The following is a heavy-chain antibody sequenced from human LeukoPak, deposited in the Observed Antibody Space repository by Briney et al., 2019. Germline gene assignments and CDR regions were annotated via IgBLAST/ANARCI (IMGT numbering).Heavy chain of an antibody. CDR1: GFTFSSYG. D-gene: IGHD2-2*01. Sequence: RPGGSLRLSRAASGFTFSSYGMHWVRQAPGKGLEWVAVISYDGSNKYYADSVKGRFTISRDNSKNTLYLQMNSLRAEDTAVYYCAKGVKVGGTSCYGYIDYWGQGTLVTVSS. CDR3: AKGVKVGGTSCYGYIDY. CDR2: ISYDGSNK. J-gene: IGHJ4*02. V-gene: IGHV3-30*18.